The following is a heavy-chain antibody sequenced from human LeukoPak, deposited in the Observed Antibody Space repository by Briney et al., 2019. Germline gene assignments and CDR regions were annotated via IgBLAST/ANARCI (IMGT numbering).Heavy chain of an antibody. D-gene: IGHD2-2*01. CDR3: ATDVPYRESPPAHY. J-gene: IGHJ4*02. Sequence: ASVKVSCKASGGTFSSYAISWVRQAPGQGLEWMGGIIPIFGTANYAQKFQGRVTMTEDTSTDTAYMELSSLRSEDTAVYYCATDVPYRESPPAHYWGQGTLVTVSS. V-gene: IGHV1-69*06. CDR2: IIPIFGTA. CDR1: GGTFSSYA.